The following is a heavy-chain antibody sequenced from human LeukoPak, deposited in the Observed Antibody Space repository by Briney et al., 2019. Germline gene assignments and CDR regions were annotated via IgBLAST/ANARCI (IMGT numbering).Heavy chain of an antibody. CDR1: GGSISSGDYY. V-gene: IGHV4-31*03. D-gene: IGHD5-18*01. Sequence: SETLSLTCTVSGGSISSGDYYWSWIRQHPGKGLEWIGYIYYSGNTYYNPSLRSRVTMSLDTSKNQFSLNLSPVTAADTAVYYCARGSRIQLWLSNWFDPWGQGTLVTVSS. CDR2: IYYSGNT. J-gene: IGHJ5*02. CDR3: ARGSRIQLWLSNWFDP.